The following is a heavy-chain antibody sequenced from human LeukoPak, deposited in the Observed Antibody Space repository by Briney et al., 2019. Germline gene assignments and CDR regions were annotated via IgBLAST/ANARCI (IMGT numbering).Heavy chain of an antibody. CDR1: GGTFSSYA. V-gene: IGHV1-69*04. CDR2: IIPILGIA. CDR3: ARDRGQQLVVFGGYYFDY. D-gene: IGHD6-13*01. Sequence: APVKVSCKASGGTFSSYAISWVRQAPGQGLEWMGRIIPILGIANYAQKFQGRVTITADKSTSTAYMELSSLRSEDTAVYYCARDRGQQLVVFGGYYFDYWGQGTLVTVSS. J-gene: IGHJ4*02.